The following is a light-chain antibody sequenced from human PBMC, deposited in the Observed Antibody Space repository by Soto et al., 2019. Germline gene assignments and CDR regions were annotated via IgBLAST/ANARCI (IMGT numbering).Light chain of an antibody. Sequence: DIQMTQSPSTLSASVGDRVTITCRASQSISSWLAWYQQKPGKAPKLLIYDASSLGSGVPSRFSGSGSGTEFTLTISGLQPDDFATYYCQQYNSYWTFGQGTKVEIK. J-gene: IGKJ1*01. V-gene: IGKV1-5*01. CDR3: QQYNSYWT. CDR1: QSISSW. CDR2: DAS.